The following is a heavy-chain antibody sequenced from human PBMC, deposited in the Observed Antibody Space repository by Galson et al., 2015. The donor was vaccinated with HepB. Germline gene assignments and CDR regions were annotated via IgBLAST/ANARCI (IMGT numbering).Heavy chain of an antibody. D-gene: IGHD5-18*01. Sequence: SLRLSCAASGFSLSGHWTHWVRQGPGKALEWVSRVNSDGSSTSYADSVKGRFTISRDNAQNTLYMQMDSLRVEDTATYYCTSLTAMVSFYAFDVWGQGTVVTVTS. CDR1: GFSLSGHW. CDR2: VNSDGSST. J-gene: IGHJ3*01. CDR3: TSLTAMVSFYAFDV. V-gene: IGHV3-74*01.